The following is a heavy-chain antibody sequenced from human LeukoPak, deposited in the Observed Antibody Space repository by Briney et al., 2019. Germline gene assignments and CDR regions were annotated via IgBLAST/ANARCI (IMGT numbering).Heavy chain of an antibody. J-gene: IGHJ4*02. Sequence: PGRSLRLSCAASGFTFSSYGMHWVRQAPGKGLEWVAVIWYDGNNKYYSDSVKGRFTISRDNSKNTLYLQMNSLRAEDTAVYYCARWTEGYDSSGYPSSDYWGQGTLVTVSS. V-gene: IGHV3-33*01. CDR1: GFTFSSYG. CDR3: ARWTEGYDSSGYPSSDY. CDR2: IWYDGNNK. D-gene: IGHD3-22*01.